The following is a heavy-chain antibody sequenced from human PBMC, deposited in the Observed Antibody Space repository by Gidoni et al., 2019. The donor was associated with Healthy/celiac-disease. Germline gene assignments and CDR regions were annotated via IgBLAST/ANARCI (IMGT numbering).Heavy chain of an antibody. CDR2: IYHSGST. Sequence: QVQLQESGPGLVKPSETLSLTCTVSGYSISSGYYWGWIRQPPGKGLEWIGSIYHSGSTYYNPSLKSRVTISVDTSKNQFSLKLSSVTAADTAVYYCARAGRTIAARKVDYWGQGTLVTVSS. V-gene: IGHV4-38-2*02. CDR1: GYSISSGYY. D-gene: IGHD6-6*01. J-gene: IGHJ4*02. CDR3: ARAGRTIAARKVDY.